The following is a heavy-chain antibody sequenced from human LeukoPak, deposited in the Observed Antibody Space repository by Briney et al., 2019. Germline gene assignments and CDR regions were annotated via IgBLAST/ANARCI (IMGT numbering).Heavy chain of an antibody. CDR3: ASQMSGTSVSY. CDR2: VYYSGKT. D-gene: IGHD2-2*01. Sequence: SETLSLTCTVSGGSISSYYWSWIRQPPGKGLEWIGYVYYSGKTNYHPSLKSRVTISVDTSKNQFSLRLTSVTAADTAVYYCASQMSGTSVSYWGQGTLVTVSS. J-gene: IGHJ4*02. V-gene: IGHV4-59*01. CDR1: GGSISSYY.